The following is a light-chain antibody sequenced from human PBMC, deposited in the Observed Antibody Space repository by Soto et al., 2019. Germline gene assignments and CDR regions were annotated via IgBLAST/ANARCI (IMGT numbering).Light chain of an antibody. Sequence: DIQMTQSPSSVSASVGDRVTITCRASQASVDWVTWYQQKPGRAPTALIYSATLLQSGVPRRFSGSASGTEFTLTITSLQAEDFATYYCQQATSFPPVRAFGGGTKV. J-gene: IGKJ4*01. CDR3: QQATSFPPVRA. CDR2: SAT. CDR1: QASVDW. V-gene: IGKV1-12*01.